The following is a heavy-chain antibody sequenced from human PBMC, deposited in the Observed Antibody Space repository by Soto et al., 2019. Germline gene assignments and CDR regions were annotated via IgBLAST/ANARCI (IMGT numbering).Heavy chain of an antibody. CDR1: GFTFDDYA. V-gene: IGHV3-9*01. D-gene: IGHD3-3*01. J-gene: IGHJ4*02. CDR2: ISGSTSSI. CDR3: GKASSSNSWSPIDY. Sequence: EVQLVESGGGLVEPGTSLRLSCAASGFTFDDYAMHWVRQIPGKGLQWVSGISGSTSSIGYGASLRGRFLISRDNANNSLYLQMNDLRPEDTALYYCGKASSSNSWSPIDYWGQGTMVTVSS.